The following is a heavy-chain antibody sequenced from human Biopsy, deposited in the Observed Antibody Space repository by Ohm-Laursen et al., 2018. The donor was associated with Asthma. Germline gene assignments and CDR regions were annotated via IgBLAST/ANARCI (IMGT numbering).Heavy chain of an antibody. J-gene: IGHJ4*02. Sequence: SSVKVSCNSLGGTFNAYVIGWVRQAPGQGLEWMGGINSVFGTTTYPQKFQDRVTITADDSTSTVYMELSSLRSEDTAVYYCARKAGSCISRTCYSLDFWGQGTLVTVSS. CDR3: ARKAGSCISRTCYSLDF. D-gene: IGHD2-2*01. CDR2: INSVFGTT. CDR1: GGTFNAYV. V-gene: IGHV1-69*01.